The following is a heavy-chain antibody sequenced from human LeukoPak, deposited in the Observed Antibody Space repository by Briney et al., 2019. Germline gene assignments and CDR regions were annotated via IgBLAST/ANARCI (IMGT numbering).Heavy chain of an antibody. CDR3: ARVVGSTSLYGMDV. D-gene: IGHD2-2*01. V-gene: IGHV1-18*01. Sequence: ASVTVSCKASGYTFTSYGISWVRQAPGQGLEWMGWISAYNGNTNYAQKLQGRVTMTTDTSTSTAYMELRSLRSDDTAVYYCARVVGSTSLYGMDVWGQGTTVTVSS. CDR2: ISAYNGNT. CDR1: GYTFTSYG. J-gene: IGHJ6*02.